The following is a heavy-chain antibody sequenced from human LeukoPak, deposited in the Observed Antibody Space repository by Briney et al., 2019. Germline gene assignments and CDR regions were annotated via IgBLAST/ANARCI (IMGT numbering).Heavy chain of an antibody. D-gene: IGHD3-22*01. CDR2: IYYSGST. Sequence: GSLRLSCAASGFTFSSYAMSWVRQPPGKGLEWIGSIYYSGSTYYNPPLKSRVTISVDTSKNQFSLKLSSVTAADTAVYYCARLRDTMIFNYWGQGTLVTVSS. CDR1: GFTFSSYA. CDR3: ARLRDTMIFNY. J-gene: IGHJ4*02. V-gene: IGHV4-39*01.